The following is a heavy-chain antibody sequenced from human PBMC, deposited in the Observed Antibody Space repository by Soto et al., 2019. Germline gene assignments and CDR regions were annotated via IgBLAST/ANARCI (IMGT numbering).Heavy chain of an antibody. CDR1: GGSISSSSW. V-gene: IGHV4-4*02. D-gene: IGHD3-10*01. CDR3: TRQGFGEVHGLVDV. Sequence: SETLSLTCAVSGGSISSSSWWSWVRQPPGKGLEWIGEIYHSGYSSYNPSLKSRVTLSVDTSKNQFSLKLSSVTAADAAVYYCTRQGFGEVHGLVDVWGQGTTVTVSS. J-gene: IGHJ6*02. CDR2: IYHSGYS.